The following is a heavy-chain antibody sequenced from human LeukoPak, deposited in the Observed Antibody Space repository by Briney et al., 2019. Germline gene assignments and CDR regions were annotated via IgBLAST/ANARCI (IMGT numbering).Heavy chain of an antibody. CDR3: AREQSAATRYYSLAYYFDY. V-gene: IGHV1-69*13. J-gene: IGHJ4*02. Sequence: ASVKVSCKASGGTFSSYAISWVRQAPGQGLEWMGGIIPIFGTANYAQKFQGRVTITADESTSTAYMELSSLRSEDTAVYYCAREQSAATRYYSLAYYFDYWGQGTLVTVSS. D-gene: IGHD3-10*01. CDR1: GGTFSSYA. CDR2: IIPIFGTA.